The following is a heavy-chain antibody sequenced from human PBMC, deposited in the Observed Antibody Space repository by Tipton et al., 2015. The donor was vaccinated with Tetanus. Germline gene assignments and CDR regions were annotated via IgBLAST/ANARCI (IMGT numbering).Heavy chain of an antibody. CDR1: RGPISSYY. CDR2: ISNGNT. CDR3: ARGITDGYNRRFDY. J-gene: IGHJ4*02. V-gene: IGHV4-4*07. Sequence: TLSLTCTVSRGPISSYYWSWIRQPAGKGLEWVGHISNGNTDYSTSLKSRVTLSVDLSKNQFSLQLRAVTAADTGVYYCARGITDGYNRRFDYWGQGTRVAVSS. D-gene: IGHD5-24*01.